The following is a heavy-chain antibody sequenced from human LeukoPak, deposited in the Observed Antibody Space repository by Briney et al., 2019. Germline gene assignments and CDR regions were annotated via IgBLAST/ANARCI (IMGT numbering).Heavy chain of an antibody. Sequence: GGSLRLSCAASGFTFSSYGMHWVRQAPGKGLEWVAVISYDGSNKYYADSVKGRFTISRDNTKNTLYLQMNSLRAEDTAVYYCARDYWPSYYDFWSGPYYYYYGMDVWGQGTTVTVSS. V-gene: IGHV3-30*19. CDR1: GFTFSSYG. D-gene: IGHD3-3*01. CDR2: ISYDGSNK. J-gene: IGHJ6*02. CDR3: ARDYWPSYYDFWSGPYYYYYGMDV.